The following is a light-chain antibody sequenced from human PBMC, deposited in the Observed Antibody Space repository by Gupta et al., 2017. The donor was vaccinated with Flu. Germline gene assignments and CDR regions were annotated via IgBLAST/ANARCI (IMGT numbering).Light chain of an antibody. V-gene: IGKV3-15*01. CDR3: QQYQDWPPIT. CDR1: QHVGIN. Sequence: EIVFTQSPATLSVSPGEAATLSCRASQHVGINLYWYLHKPGQAPTLLIYAASTMDAGVPARLSDSGSGKPLPLTNSSVQYEDFAVYYCQQYQDWPPITVGGGTRVKI. CDR2: AAS. J-gene: IGKJ4*01.